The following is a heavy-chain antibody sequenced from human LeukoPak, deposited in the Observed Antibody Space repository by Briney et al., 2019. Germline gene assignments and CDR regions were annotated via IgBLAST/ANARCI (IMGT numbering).Heavy chain of an antibody. J-gene: IGHJ4*02. V-gene: IGHV1-2*02. CDR2: ISPNSGGT. CDR1: GYTFTGYY. D-gene: IGHD3-3*01. CDR3: ARVPTRRITIFGVVTKIDY. Sequence: GASVKVSCKASGYTFTGYYMHWVRQAPGQGLEWMGWISPNSGGTNYAQKFQGRVTMTRDTSISTAYMELSRLRSDDTAVYYCARVPTRRITIFGVVTKIDYWGQGTLVTVSS.